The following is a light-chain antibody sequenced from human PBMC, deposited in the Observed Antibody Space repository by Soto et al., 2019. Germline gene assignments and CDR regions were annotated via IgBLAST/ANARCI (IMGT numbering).Light chain of an antibody. CDR1: SSDVGSYTY. Sequence: QSALTQPASVSGSPGQSITISCTGTSSDVGSYTYVSWYQQHPGKAPQLIIYEVSNRPSGVSNRFSGSKSGNTASLTISGLQVEDEADYYCSSYTSSSTPYVFGTGTKVTAL. CDR2: EVS. J-gene: IGLJ1*01. V-gene: IGLV2-14*01. CDR3: SSYTSSSTPYV.